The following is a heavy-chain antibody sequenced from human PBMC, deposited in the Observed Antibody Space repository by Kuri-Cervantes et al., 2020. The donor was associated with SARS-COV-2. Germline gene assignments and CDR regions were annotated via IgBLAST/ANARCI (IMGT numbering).Heavy chain of an antibody. CDR3: ARVGHHFSTDFWSGYREASNWFDP. CDR2: INHSGST. J-gene: IGHJ5*02. CDR1: GGSFSGYY. Sequence: ESLKISCAVYGGSFSGYYWSWIRQPPGKGLEWIGEINHSGSTNYNPPLKSRVTISVDTSKNQFSLKLSSVTAADTAVYYCARVGHHFSTDFWSGYREASNWFDPWGQGTLVTVSS. D-gene: IGHD3-3*01. V-gene: IGHV4-34*01.